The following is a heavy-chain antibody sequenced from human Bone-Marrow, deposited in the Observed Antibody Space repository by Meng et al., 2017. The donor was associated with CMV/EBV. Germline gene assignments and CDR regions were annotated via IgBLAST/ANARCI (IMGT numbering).Heavy chain of an antibody. CDR2: IIPIFGTA. CDR1: GGTFSSYA. V-gene: IGHV1-69*05. J-gene: IGHJ6*02. D-gene: IGHD2-2*01. CDR3: ARDQKVSGVVPAAMGHYYYYGMDV. Sequence: SVKVSCKASGGTFSSYAISWVRQAPGQGLEWMGGIIPIFGTANYAQKFQGRVTITTDESTSTAYMELSSLRSEDTAVYYCARDQKVSGVVPAAMGHYYYYGMDVWGQGTTITVSS.